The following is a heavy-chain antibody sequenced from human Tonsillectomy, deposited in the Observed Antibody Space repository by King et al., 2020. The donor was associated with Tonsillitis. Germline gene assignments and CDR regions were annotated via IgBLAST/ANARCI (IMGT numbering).Heavy chain of an antibody. V-gene: IGHV4-59*01. Sequence: VQLQESGPGLVKPSETLSLTCTVSGGSFTSYYWNWIRQPPGKGLEWIGYIYYSGTINFNPSLNSRVTISVDTTKNQFSLKLISVTAADTAVYYCARGGPSGWYTGFDYWGQGTLVTVSS. J-gene: IGHJ4*02. D-gene: IGHD6-19*01. CDR2: IYYSGTI. CDR1: GGSFTSYY. CDR3: ARGGPSGWYTGFDY.